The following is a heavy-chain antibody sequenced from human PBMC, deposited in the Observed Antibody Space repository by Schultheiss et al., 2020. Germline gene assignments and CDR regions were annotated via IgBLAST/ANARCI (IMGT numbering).Heavy chain of an antibody. V-gene: IGHV3-23*01. CDR3: AKDTLDIVVVPAAISWYYYGMDV. D-gene: IGHD2-2*03. CDR1: GFTFSSYA. J-gene: IGHJ6*02. CDR2: ISGSGGST. Sequence: GGSLRLSCAASGFTFSSYAMSWVRQAPGKGLEWVSAISGSGGSTYYADSVKGRFTISRDNSKNTLYLQMNSLRAEDTAVYYCAKDTLDIVVVPAAISWYYYGMDVWGQGTTVTVSS.